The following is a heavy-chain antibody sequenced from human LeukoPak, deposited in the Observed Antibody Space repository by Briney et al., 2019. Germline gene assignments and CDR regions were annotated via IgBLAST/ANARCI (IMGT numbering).Heavy chain of an antibody. D-gene: IGHD3-10*01. J-gene: IGHJ6*02. CDR3: ARCYYGSGSYYFYYYYGMDV. Sequence: GESLKISCKGSGYSFTTYWIGWVRQMPGKGLEWMGIIYPGDSDTRYSPSFQGQVTISADKSISTAYLQWSSLKASDTAMYYCARCYYGSGSYYFYYYYGMDVWGQGTTVTVSS. CDR2: IYPGDSDT. V-gene: IGHV5-51*01. CDR1: GYSFTTYW.